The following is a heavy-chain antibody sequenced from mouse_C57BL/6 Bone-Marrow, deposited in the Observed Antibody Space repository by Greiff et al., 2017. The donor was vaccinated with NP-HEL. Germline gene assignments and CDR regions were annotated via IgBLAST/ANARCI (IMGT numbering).Heavy chain of an antibody. CDR3: ARYYYGSSSFDY. D-gene: IGHD1-1*01. Sequence: QVQLLQPGAELVKPGASVKLSCKASGYTFTSYLMPWVKQRPGRGLEWIGMIDPNGGGTKYNEKFKSKATLTVDKPTSTAYMQLNSLTSEDSAVYNCARYYYGSSSFDYGGQGTTLTVSA. J-gene: IGHJ2*01. V-gene: IGHV1-72*01. CDR1: GYTFTSYL. CDR2: IDPNGGGT.